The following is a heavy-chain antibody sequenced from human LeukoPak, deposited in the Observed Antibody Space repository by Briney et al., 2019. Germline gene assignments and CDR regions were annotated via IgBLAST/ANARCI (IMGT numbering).Heavy chain of an antibody. CDR2: IYYGGSP. J-gene: IGHJ5*02. CDR3: ARRPTVGSTGFYFDP. V-gene: IGHV4-39*01. CDR1: GGSISTTTNS. D-gene: IGHD1-26*01. Sequence: SETPSLTCNVSGGSISTTTNSWGWAWIRQRPTKGLEWIGSIYYGGSPYYTSSLKSRVTISVDTSKNQFSLKLASLTAADTAVYYCARRPTVGSTGFYFDPWGPGTLVTVSS.